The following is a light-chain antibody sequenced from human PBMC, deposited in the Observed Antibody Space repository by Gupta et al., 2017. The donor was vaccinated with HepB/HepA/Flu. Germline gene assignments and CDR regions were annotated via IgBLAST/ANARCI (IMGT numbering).Light chain of an antibody. J-gene: IGLJ2*01. CDR3: QSGDGRGSLLL. CDR2: EDI. CDR1: ALPDPS. Sequence: SYELTQPPSVSVSPGQTARISCSGIALPDPSIYWYQQKPGQAPFLVTYEDIERPSGIPERFSGSRSGTVATLTISAVQAEDEADYYCQSGDGRGSLLLFGGGTKLTVL. V-gene: IGLV3-25*03.